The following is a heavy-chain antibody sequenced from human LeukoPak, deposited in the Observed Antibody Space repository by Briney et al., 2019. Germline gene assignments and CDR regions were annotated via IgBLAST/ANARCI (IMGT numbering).Heavy chain of an antibody. V-gene: IGHV1-18*04. J-gene: IGHJ4*02. CDR3: ARDPSGYEYFDY. Sequence: ASVKVSCKASGYTFSDNFMHWVRQAPGQGLEWMGWINPKNGDTNYAQKLQGRVTMTTDTSTSTAYMELRSLRSDDTAVYYCARDPSGYEYFDYWGQGTLVTVSS. CDR2: INPKNGDT. D-gene: IGHD5-12*01. CDR1: GYTFSDNF.